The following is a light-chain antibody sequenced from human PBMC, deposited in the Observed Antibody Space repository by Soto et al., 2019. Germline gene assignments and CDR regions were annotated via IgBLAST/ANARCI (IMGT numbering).Light chain of an antibody. Sequence: DTQMTQSPSAMSASVGDRVTITCRASQSISSWLAWYQQKPGEAPKLLIYDASALPRGVPSRFSGSGSGTEFTLTISSLQPDDFATYYCQQYNSYWTFGQGTKVDI. V-gene: IGKV1-5*01. J-gene: IGKJ1*01. CDR1: QSISSW. CDR2: DAS. CDR3: QQYNSYWT.